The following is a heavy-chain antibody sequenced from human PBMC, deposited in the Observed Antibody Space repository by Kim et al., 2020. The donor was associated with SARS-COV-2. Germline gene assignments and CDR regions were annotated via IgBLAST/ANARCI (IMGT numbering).Heavy chain of an antibody. Sequence: QKFEGRVTMTRDTSTSTVYMELSSLRSEDTAVYYCASHILTGYYYYGMDVWGQGTTVTVSS. CDR3: ASHILTGYYYYGMDV. V-gene: IGHV1-46*01. J-gene: IGHJ6*02. D-gene: IGHD3-9*01.